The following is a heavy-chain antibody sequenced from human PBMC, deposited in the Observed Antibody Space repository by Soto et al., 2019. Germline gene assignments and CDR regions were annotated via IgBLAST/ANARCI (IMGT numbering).Heavy chain of an antibody. J-gene: IGHJ4*02. CDR3: ASDYGDYALDY. V-gene: IGHV1-69*02. Sequence: QVQLVQSGAEVKKPGSSVKVSCKASGGTFSSYTISWVRQAPGQGLEWMGRIVPLLGIADYAQKFQGRVTITADKSTRTAYMELSSLRSEDTAVYYCASDYGDYALDYWGQGTLVTVSS. CDR2: IVPLLGIA. D-gene: IGHD4-17*01. CDR1: GGTFSSYT.